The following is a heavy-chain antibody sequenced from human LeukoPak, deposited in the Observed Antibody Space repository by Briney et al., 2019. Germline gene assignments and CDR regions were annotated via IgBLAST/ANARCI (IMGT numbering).Heavy chain of an antibody. V-gene: IGHV4-30-2*01. CDR3: ARWAMWELQYYFDY. D-gene: IGHD1-26*01. J-gene: IGHJ4*02. CDR2: TYHSGST. Sequence: SETLSLTCTVSGGSISSGDYYWSWIRQPPGKGLEWIGYTYHSGSTNYNPSLKSRVTISVDKSKNQFSLKLSSVTAADTAVYYCARWAMWELQYYFDYWGQGTLVTVSS. CDR1: GGSISSGDYY.